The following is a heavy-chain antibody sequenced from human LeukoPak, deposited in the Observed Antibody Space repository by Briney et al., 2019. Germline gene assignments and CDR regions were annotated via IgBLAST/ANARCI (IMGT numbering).Heavy chain of an antibody. CDR3: ASDMEPYSNYPYYYGMDV. CDR2: IIPIFGTA. CDR1: GGTFSSYA. V-gene: IGHV1-69*13. J-gene: IGHJ6*02. D-gene: IGHD4-11*01. Sequence: SVKVSCKASGGTFSSYAISWARQAPGQGLEWMGGIIPIFGTANYAQKFQGRVTITADESTSTAYMELSSLRSEDTAVYYRASDMEPYSNYPYYYGMDVWGQGTTVTVSS.